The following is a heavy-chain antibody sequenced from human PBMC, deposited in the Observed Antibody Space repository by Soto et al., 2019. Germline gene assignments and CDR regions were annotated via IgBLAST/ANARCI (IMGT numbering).Heavy chain of an antibody. Sequence: GGSLRLSCAASGFTFSSYGMHWFRQAPGKGLEWVAVISYDGSNKYYADSVKGRFTISRDNSKNTLYLQMNSLRAEDTAVYYSAKDYDVVVTALDYWGQGTLVTVSS. D-gene: IGHD2-21*02. V-gene: IGHV3-30*18. CDR1: GFTFSSYG. J-gene: IGHJ4*02. CDR3: AKDYDVVVTALDY. CDR2: ISYDGSNK.